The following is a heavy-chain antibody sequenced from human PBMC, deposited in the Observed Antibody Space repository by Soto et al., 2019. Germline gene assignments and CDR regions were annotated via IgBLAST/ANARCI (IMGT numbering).Heavy chain of an antibody. CDR2: IDPSDSYT. D-gene: IGHD2-2*01. V-gene: IGHV5-10-1*01. Sequence: GESLKISCNGSGYSFTSYWISWVRQMPGKGLEWMGRIDPSDSYTNYSPSFQGHVTISADKSISTAYLQWSSLKASDTAMYYCERHNPIVVVPDAYSPSKYYYYGMDVWGQGTTVTVSS. CDR3: ERHNPIVVVPDAYSPSKYYYYGMDV. J-gene: IGHJ6*02. CDR1: GYSFTSYW.